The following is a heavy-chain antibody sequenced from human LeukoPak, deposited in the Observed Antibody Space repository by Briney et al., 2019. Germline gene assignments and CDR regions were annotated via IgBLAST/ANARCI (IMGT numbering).Heavy chain of an antibody. CDR3: ASNPFPWFGELLQP. CDR2: TSFDGTNK. V-gene: IGHV3-30-3*01. CDR1: GFTFNYFA. D-gene: IGHD3-10*01. J-gene: IGHJ5*02. Sequence: GRSLRLSCAGSGFTFNYFAIHWVRQAPGKGLEWVAVTSFDGTNKYYADSVRGRFTISRDNSNKTVYLQMNSLRADDTAVYYCASNPFPWFGELLQPWGQGTLVTVSS.